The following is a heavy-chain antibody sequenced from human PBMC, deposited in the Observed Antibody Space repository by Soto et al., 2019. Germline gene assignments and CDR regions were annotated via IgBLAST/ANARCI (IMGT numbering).Heavy chain of an antibody. V-gene: IGHV3-30-3*01. CDR2: ISYDGSNK. CDR1: GFTFSSYA. CDR3: ASGRHKRYYGMVV. J-gene: IGHJ6*02. Sequence: ESGGGVVQPGRSLRLSCAASGFTFSSYAMHWVRQAPGKGLEWVAVISYDGSNKYYADSVKGRFTISRDNSKNTLYLQMNSLRAEDTAVYYCASGRHKRYYGMVVWGQGTTVTVSS.